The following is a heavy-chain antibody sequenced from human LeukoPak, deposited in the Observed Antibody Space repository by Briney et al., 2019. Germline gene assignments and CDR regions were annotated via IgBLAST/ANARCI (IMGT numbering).Heavy chain of an antibody. CDR1: GYTFTSYG. V-gene: IGHV1-18*01. J-gene: IGHJ6*02. D-gene: IGHD6-6*01. Sequence: ASVEVSCKASGYTFTSYGISWVRQAPGQGLEWMGWISAYNGNTNYAQKLQGRVTMTTDTSTSTAYMELRSLRSDDTAVYYCARGTGSSSHYYYYGMDVWGQGTTVTVSS. CDR3: ARGTGSSSHYYYYGMDV. CDR2: ISAYNGNT.